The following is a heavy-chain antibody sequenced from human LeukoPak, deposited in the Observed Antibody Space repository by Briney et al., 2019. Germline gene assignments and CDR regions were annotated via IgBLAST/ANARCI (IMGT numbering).Heavy chain of an antibody. J-gene: IGHJ4*02. V-gene: IGHV3-21*01. D-gene: IGHD2/OR15-2a*01. CDR2: ISGGSSDI. Sequence: RDCLRLSCAASGFTFSTYIINWVRQAPGKGLEWVSSISGGSSDIRYADSLKGRFTISRDNVKNSVYLQMSSLRAEDTAVYFCARDHDSNSDSLHYWGQGTLVTVSS. CDR1: GFTFSTYI. CDR3: ARDHDSNSDSLHY.